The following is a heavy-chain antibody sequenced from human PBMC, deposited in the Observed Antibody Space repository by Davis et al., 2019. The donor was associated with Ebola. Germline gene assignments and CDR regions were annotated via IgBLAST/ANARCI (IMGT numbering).Heavy chain of an antibody. D-gene: IGHD1-26*01. CDR2: MSYDGSNG. CDR3: AKDTSNIWFDI. CDR1: GFTFSNYA. Sequence: GESLKISCAASGFTFSNYAMNWVRQAPGKGLEWVAIMSYDGSNGYYADSVKGRFTISRDNSKNTLYLQMNGLRVEDTAIYYCAKDTSNIWFDIWGQGTNVTVSS. J-gene: IGHJ3*02. V-gene: IGHV3-30-3*01.